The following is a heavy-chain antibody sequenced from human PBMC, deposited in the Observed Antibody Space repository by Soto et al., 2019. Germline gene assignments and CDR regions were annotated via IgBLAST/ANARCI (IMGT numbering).Heavy chain of an antibody. CDR1: GFSLSTIGMC. V-gene: IGHV2-70*01. J-gene: IGHJ4*02. CDR3: ARIGKYSSGWYFDY. D-gene: IGHD6-19*01. CDR2: IDWDDDK. Sequence: SGPTLVNPTQTLTLTCTFSGFSLSTIGMCVSRIRQPPGKALEWLALIDWDDDKYYSTSLKTRLTISKDTSKNQVVLTMTNMDPVDTATYYCARIGKYSSGWYFDYWGQGTLVTVSS.